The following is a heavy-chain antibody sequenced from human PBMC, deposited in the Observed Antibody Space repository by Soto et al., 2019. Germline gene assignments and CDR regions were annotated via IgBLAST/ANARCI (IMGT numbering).Heavy chain of an antibody. CDR3: ARVGGEQRLSA. Sequence: EEQLEQSGAEVKKPGESLKISCKGSGYSFTNYWISWVRQMPGKGLEWMGKIDPSDSDTNYSPSFQGHVTISVDKSISTAYLQWSSLKASDTAIYYCARVGGEQRLSAWGQGTLVTVSS. D-gene: IGHD3-16*01. CDR2: IDPSDSDT. CDR1: GYSFTNYW. V-gene: IGHV5-10-1*03. J-gene: IGHJ5*02.